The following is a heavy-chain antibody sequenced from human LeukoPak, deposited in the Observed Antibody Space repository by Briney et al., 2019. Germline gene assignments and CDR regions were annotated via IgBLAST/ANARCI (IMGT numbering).Heavy chain of an antibody. J-gene: IGHJ4*02. CDR2: INSDGSST. D-gene: IGHD3-22*01. Sequence: PGGSLRLSCAASGFTFSSYWMHWVRQAPGKGLVWVSRINSDGSSTSYADSVKGRFTISRDNAKNSLYLQMNSLRAEDTAVYYCARVKTTMIVVVTIFDYWGQGTLVTVSS. V-gene: IGHV3-74*01. CDR3: ARVKTTMIVVVTIFDY. CDR1: GFTFSSYW.